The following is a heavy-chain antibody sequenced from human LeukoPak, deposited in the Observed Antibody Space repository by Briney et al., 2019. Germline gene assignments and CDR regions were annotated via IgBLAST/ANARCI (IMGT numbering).Heavy chain of an antibody. CDR1: GGSISSYY. J-gene: IGHJ3*02. Sequence: SETLSLTCTVSGGSISSYYWSWLRQPPGKGLEWIGYIYYSGSTNYNPSLKSRVTISVDTSKNQFSLKLSSVTAADTAVYYCARGEGGDAFDIWGQGTMVTVSS. V-gene: IGHV4-59*01. CDR2: IYYSGST. CDR3: ARGEGGDAFDI.